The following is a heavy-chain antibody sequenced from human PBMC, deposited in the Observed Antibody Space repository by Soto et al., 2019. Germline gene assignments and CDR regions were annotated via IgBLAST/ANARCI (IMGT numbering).Heavy chain of an antibody. CDR3: ARPDMTTVTNYYYYGMDV. CDR2: IDPSDSYT. V-gene: IGHV5-10-1*01. Sequence: PGESLKISCNGSGYSFTSYWISWVRQMPGKGLEWMGRIDPSDSYTNYSPSFQGHVTISADKSISTAYLQWSSLKASDTAMYYCARPDMTTVTNYYYYGMDVWGQGTTVTVSS. D-gene: IGHD4-4*01. CDR1: GYSFTSYW. J-gene: IGHJ6*02.